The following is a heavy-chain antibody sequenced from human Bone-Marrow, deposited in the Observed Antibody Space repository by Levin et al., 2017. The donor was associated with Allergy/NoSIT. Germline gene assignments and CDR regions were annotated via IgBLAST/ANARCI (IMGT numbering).Heavy chain of an antibody. V-gene: IGHV3-48*04. CDR2: IRSESSGT. CDR1: GVTFSDYS. Sequence: PGGSLRLSCTVSGVTFSDYSMNWVRWTPGKGLEWVSYIRSESSGTYYADSVKGRFTVSRDDAKSTVYLQMNSLRAEDTAVYYCARAQHSFGHTADSWGQGTLVTVSS. D-gene: IGHD2-15*01. CDR3: ARAQHSFGHTADS. J-gene: IGHJ5*01.